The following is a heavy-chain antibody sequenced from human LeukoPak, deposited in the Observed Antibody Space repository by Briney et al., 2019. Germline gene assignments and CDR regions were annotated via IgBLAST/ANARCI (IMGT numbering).Heavy chain of an antibody. D-gene: IGHD3-22*01. V-gene: IGHV3-23*01. Sequence: GGTLRLSCAASGFTFSNYAMSWVRQVPGKGLEWVSTIIGSGGSAYYADSVNGRFTISRDNSKNTVYLQMNSLGAEDTAVYYCARDKSGGYYYWFDPWGQGTLVTVSS. CDR1: GFTFSNYA. J-gene: IGHJ5*02. CDR2: IIGSGGSA. CDR3: ARDKSGGYYYWFDP.